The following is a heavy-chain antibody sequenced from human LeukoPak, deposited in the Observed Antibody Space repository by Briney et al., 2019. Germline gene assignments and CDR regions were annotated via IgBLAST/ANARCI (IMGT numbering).Heavy chain of an antibody. J-gene: IGHJ4*02. CDR2: IYYDGTNE. CDR3: ARGRVTAVAGSDY. D-gene: IGHD6-19*01. CDR1: GFSFSSHG. Sequence: PGGSLRLSCAASGFSFSSHGMHWVRQAPGKGLEWVAVIYYDGTNENYADSVEGRFTISRDNSKNTLYLQMNSLRAEDTAVYYCARGRVTAVAGSDYWGQGTLVTVSS. V-gene: IGHV3-33*01.